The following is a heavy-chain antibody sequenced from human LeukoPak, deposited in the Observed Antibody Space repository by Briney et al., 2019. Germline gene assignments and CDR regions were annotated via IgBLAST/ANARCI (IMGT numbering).Heavy chain of an antibody. CDR1: GGTFSSYA. CDR2: IIPIFGTA. Sequence: SVKVSCKASGGTFSSYAISWVRQAPGQGLEWMGGIIPIFGTANYTQKFQGRVTITADESTSTAYMELSSLRSEDTAVYYCASTVRYCSGGSCYSTNFDYWGQGTLVTVSS. V-gene: IGHV1-69*13. J-gene: IGHJ4*02. D-gene: IGHD2-15*01. CDR3: ASTVRYCSGGSCYSTNFDY.